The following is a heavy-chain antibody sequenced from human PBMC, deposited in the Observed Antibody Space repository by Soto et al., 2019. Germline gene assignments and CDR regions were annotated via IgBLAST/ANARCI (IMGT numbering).Heavy chain of an antibody. CDR1: GGSLSGYQ. D-gene: IGHD3-10*01. V-gene: IGHV4-34*01. CDR2: INDSGNI. Sequence: SETRSLTGGVYGGSLSGYQWTWIRQIPGKGLEWIGEINDSGNINYNPSLKSRVTILVDTPKKQISLKLSSVTAADTAVYYCARGLILWFGELSRRGGYYSYMDVWGKGTTVSVSS. J-gene: IGHJ6*03. CDR3: ARGLILWFGELSRRGGYYSYMDV.